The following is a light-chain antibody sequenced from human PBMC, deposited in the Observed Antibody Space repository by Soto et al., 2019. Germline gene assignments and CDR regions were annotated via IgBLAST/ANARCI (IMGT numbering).Light chain of an antibody. CDR2: GNN. CDR1: SSNIGAGYD. Sequence: QSALTRPPAVSGAPGQGVTISCTGSSSNIGAGYDVHWYQQLPGRVPKLLIYGNNNRPSGVPDRFSVSKSGASASLAITGLQAEDEADYYCQSYDSSLSGSGVFGTGTKVTVL. CDR3: QSYDSSLSGSGV. J-gene: IGLJ1*01. V-gene: IGLV1-40*01.